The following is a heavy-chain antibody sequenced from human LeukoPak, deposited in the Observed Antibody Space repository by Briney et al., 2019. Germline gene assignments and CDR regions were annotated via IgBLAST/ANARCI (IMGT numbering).Heavy chain of an antibody. CDR3: ARDLTAMVFFDY. CDR2: INSDGSST. J-gene: IGHJ4*02. CDR1: GFTFSSYW. Sequence: AWGSLRLSCAASGFTFSSYWMHWVCQAPGKGLVWVSRINSDGSSTSYADSVKGRFTISRDNAKNTLYPQMNSLRAEDTAVYYCARDLTAMVFFDYWGQGTLVTVSS. D-gene: IGHD5-18*01. V-gene: IGHV3-74*01.